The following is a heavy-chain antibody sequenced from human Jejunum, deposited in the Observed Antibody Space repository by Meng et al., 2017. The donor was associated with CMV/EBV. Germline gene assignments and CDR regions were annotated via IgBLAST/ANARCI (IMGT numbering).Heavy chain of an antibody. CDR1: GFTFRSSW. CDR3: VKGGHLGDY. CDR2: INSDGSDT. D-gene: IGHD3-10*01. Sequence: LPCAASGFTFRSSWMHWVRQAPGKGLVWVSHINSDGSDTKYADSVKGRFTISRDNAKNTLYLQMNTLRAEDTAVYYCVKGGHLGDYWGQGTLVTVSS. J-gene: IGHJ4*02. V-gene: IGHV3-74*03.